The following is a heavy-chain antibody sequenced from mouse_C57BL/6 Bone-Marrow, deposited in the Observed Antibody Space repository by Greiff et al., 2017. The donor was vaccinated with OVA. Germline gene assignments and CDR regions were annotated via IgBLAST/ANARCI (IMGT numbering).Heavy chain of an antibody. CDR2: MGPSDGYT. CDR1: GYTFTSYW. D-gene: IGHD4-1*01. V-gene: IGHV1-50*01. CDR3: AGWEFAY. J-gene: IGHJ3*01. Sequence: QVQLQHPGAELVKPGASVKLSCKASGYTFTSYWIEWVKQRPGQGLEWIGEMGPSDGYTNYNQKFKGKATVTVDTSPSTANMQLSSLTSEDSAVYYCAGWEFAYWGQGTRVTVAA.